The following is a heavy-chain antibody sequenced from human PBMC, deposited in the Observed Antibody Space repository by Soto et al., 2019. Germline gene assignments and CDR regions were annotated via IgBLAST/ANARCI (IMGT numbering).Heavy chain of an antibody. CDR3: VRERGLSSFYGMDV. CDR2: ITSSSSNI. Sequence: GGSLRLSCEASGFTLTTYSMNWVRQASGKGLEWVSSITSSSSNIHYADSVKGRFTISRDNARNSLYLQMNSLRAEDTAVYYCVRERGLSSFYGMDVCGQVPTFPVS. D-gene: IGHD3-10*01. J-gene: IGHJ6*02. V-gene: IGHV3-21*01. CDR1: GFTLTTYS.